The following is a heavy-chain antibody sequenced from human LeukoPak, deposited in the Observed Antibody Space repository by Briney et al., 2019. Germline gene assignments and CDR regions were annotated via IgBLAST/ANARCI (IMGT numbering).Heavy chain of an antibody. V-gene: IGHV4-59*01. CDR2: IYYSGST. CDR3: ARVRPELRFLEWQSRGYYFDY. J-gene: IGHJ4*02. Sequence: SETLSLTCTVSGGSISSYYWSWIRQPPGKGLEWIGYIYYSGSTNYNPSLKSRVTISVDTSKNQFSLKLSSVTAADTAVYYCARVRPELRFLEWQSRGYYFDYWGQGTLVTVSS. D-gene: IGHD3-3*01. CDR1: GGSISSYY.